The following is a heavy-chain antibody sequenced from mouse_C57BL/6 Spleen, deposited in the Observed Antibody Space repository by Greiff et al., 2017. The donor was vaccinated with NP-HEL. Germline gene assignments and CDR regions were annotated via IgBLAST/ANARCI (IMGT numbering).Heavy chain of an antibody. CDR3: ARGNYYGSKAYYYAMDY. Sequence: VQLQQSGPELVKPGASVKISCKASGYAFSSSWMNWVNQRPGKGLEWIGRIYPGDGDTNYNGKFKGKATLTADKSSSTAYMQLSSLTSEDSAVYFCARGNYYGSKAYYYAMDYWGQGTSVTVSS. CDR2: IYPGDGDT. D-gene: IGHD1-1*01. V-gene: IGHV1-82*01. J-gene: IGHJ4*01. CDR1: GYAFSSSW.